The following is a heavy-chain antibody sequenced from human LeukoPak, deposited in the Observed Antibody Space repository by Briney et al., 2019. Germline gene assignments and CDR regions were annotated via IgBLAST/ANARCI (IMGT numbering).Heavy chain of an antibody. Sequence: GGSLRLSCAASGFSFSDYYMHWVRQAPGKGLEWVSSISFDSGDETLYADSVKGRFTISRDNTKNSMYLQMDSLTAEDTAVYYCAKGSDMVRGVYDASDIWGQGTMVTVSS. CDR1: GFSFSDYY. D-gene: IGHD3-10*01. J-gene: IGHJ3*02. CDR2: ISFDSGDET. V-gene: IGHV3-21*04. CDR3: AKGSDMVRGVYDASDI.